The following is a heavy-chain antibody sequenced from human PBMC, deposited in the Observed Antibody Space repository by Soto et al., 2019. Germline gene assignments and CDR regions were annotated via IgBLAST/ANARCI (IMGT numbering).Heavy chain of an antibody. V-gene: IGHV1-24*01. Sequence: ASVKVSCKASGYSLNELSIHWVRQAPGKGLEWMGGIDSEDGEIVYAQKFQGRVTMTEDTSTDTANMELRSMRSDDTAVYCCVKGCPAGDLDTGGQGTLATVPS. CDR1: GYSLNELS. D-gene: IGHD3-16*01. CDR3: VKGCPAGDLDT. CDR2: IDSEDGEI. J-gene: IGHJ5*02.